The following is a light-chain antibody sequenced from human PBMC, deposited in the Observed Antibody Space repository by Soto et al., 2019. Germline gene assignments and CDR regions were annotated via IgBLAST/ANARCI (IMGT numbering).Light chain of an antibody. V-gene: IGKV3-11*01. J-gene: IGKJ5*01. Sequence: EVVLTQSPATLSLSPGERDTLSCRASQSVRSYLAWYQQRPGQAPRLLIYDASNRATGIPARFSGRGSGTDFTLTISSLEPEDFAVYYCQQRSNWPPRITFGQGTRLEIK. CDR1: QSVRSY. CDR2: DAS. CDR3: QQRSNWPPRIT.